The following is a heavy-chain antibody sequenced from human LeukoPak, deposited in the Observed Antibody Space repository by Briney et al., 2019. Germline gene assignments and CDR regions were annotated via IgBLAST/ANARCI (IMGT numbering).Heavy chain of an antibody. CDR3: ARDKIVGPTTLDY. Sequence: GGSLRLSCATSGFTLSNFWMSWVRQAPGKGLEWVANIKQDGYEKYYVDSVKGRFTISRDNAKNSLYLQMNSLRADDTAIYYCARDKIVGPTTLDYWGQGTLVTVSS. CDR1: GFTLSNFW. D-gene: IGHD1-26*01. V-gene: IGHV3-7*01. J-gene: IGHJ4*02. CDR2: IKQDGYEK.